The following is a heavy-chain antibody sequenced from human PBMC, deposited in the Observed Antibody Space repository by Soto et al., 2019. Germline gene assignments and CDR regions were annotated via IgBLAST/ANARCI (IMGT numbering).Heavy chain of an antibody. CDR3: ARAVDYSNYDWYFDL. CDR2: INPSGGST. CDR1: ACNS. D-gene: IGHD4-4*01. Sequence: ACNSRQWAQHAKRQGLEWMGIINPSGGSTSYAQKFQGRVTMTRDTSTSTVYMELSSLRSEDTAVYYCARAVDYSNYDWYFDLWGRGTLVTLAS. V-gene: IGHV1-46*01. J-gene: IGHJ2*01.